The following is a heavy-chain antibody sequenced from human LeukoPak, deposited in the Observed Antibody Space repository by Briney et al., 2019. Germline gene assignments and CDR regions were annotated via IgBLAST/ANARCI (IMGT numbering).Heavy chain of an antibody. Sequence: SETLSLTCTVSGGSIRSYYWSWIRQPPGKGLEWIAYIYYSGSTSYNPSLKSRVTISVDTSKNQFSLKVSSVTAADTAVYYCARGAVALYYFACWGQGTLVTVSS. CDR2: IYYSGST. J-gene: IGHJ4*02. V-gene: IGHV4-59*08. CDR1: GGSIRSYY. CDR3: ARGAVALYYFAC. D-gene: IGHD6-19*01.